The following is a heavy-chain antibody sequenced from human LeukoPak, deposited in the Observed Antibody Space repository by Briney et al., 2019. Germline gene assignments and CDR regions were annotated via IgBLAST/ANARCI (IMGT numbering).Heavy chain of an antibody. J-gene: IGHJ4*02. D-gene: IGHD5-24*01. Sequence: GGSLRLSCAASGFTFSSYEMNWVRQAPGKGLQWVSAVSGSGGSTYYADSVKGRFTISRDNSKNTLYLQMNSLRAEDTAVYYCAKDVLMGSPYYFDYWGQGTLVTVSS. V-gene: IGHV3-23*01. CDR1: GFTFSSYE. CDR2: VSGSGGST. CDR3: AKDVLMGSPYYFDY.